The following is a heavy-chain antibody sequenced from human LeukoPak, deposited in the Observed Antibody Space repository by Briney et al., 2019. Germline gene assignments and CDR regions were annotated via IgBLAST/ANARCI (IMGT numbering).Heavy chain of an antibody. V-gene: IGHV4-34*01. Sequence: SETLSLTCAVYGGSFSGYYWSWIRQPPGKGLEWIGEINHSGSTNYNPSLKSRVTISVDTSKNQFSLKLSSVTAADTAVYYCARSQYYYDDLDFWGQGTLVTVSS. J-gene: IGHJ4*02. CDR3: ARSQYYYDDLDF. CDR2: INHSGST. D-gene: IGHD3-22*01. CDR1: GGSFSGYY.